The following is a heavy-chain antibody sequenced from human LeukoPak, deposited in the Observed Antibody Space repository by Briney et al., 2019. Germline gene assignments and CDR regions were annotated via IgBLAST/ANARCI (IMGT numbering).Heavy chain of an antibody. Sequence: GGSLTLSCAGSGFTFSGYWMHWVRQPPGKGLVGVSLIKGDGIETNYADCVKGRFTVSRENAKKTLFLQMNSRRGEDTAVYFCARDVVLGSGSCARWGQGTLVSVSS. CDR2: IKGDGIET. CDR1: GFTFSGYW. D-gene: IGHD3-10*01. V-gene: IGHV3-74*01. CDR3: ARDVVLGSGSCAR. J-gene: IGHJ4*02.